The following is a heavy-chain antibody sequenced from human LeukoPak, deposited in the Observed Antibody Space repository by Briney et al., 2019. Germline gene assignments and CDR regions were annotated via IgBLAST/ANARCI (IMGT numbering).Heavy chain of an antibody. Sequence: GGSLRLSCAASGFTFRNAWMSWVRQAPGKGLEWVARFKSKTDGGTTDYAAPVKGRFTISRDDLKNTLYLQMNSLKTEDTALYYCIVSPGIFWGQGTLVTVSS. D-gene: IGHD6-13*01. CDR1: GFTFRNAW. V-gene: IGHV3-15*01. J-gene: IGHJ4*02. CDR3: IVSPGIF. CDR2: FKSKTDGGTT.